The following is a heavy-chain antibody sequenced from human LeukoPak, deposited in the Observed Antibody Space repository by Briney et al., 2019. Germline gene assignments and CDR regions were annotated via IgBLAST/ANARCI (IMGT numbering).Heavy chain of an antibody. CDR1: GFTFSTFA. Sequence: GGSLRLSCEASGFTFSTFAMIWVRQPPGKGLKWVSSIFPSGGEIHYADSVKGRFTISRDNSKNTLYLQMNGLRAEDTAVYYCAKEKDSSGYYLDYWGQGTLVTVSS. D-gene: IGHD3-22*01. J-gene: IGHJ4*02. CDR2: IFPSGGEI. CDR3: AKEKDSSGYYLDY. V-gene: IGHV3-23*01.